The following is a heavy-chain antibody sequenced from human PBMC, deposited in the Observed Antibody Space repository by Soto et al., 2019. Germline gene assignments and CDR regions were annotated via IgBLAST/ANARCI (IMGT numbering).Heavy chain of an antibody. CDR1: GFTFSSYA. V-gene: IGHV3-23*01. CDR3: AKDRTIVGRGSRLPTLAMDV. Sequence: GGSLRLSCAASGFTFSSYAMSWVRQAPGKGLEWVSAISGSGGSTYYADSVMGRFTISRDNSKNTLYLQMNSLRAEDTAVYYCAKDRTIVGRGSRLPTLAMDVWGKGTTVTVSS. J-gene: IGHJ6*03. CDR2: ISGSGGST. D-gene: IGHD2-2*01.